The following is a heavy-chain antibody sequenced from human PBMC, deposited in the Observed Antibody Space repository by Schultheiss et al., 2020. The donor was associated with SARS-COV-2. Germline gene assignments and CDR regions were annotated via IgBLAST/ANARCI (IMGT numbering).Heavy chain of an antibody. CDR3: ARDSIVVVVAATPSYYYYYGMDV. V-gene: IGHV4-39*02. D-gene: IGHD2-15*01. J-gene: IGHJ6*02. CDR1: GGSISSSSYY. Sequence: SETLSLTCTVSGGSISSSSYYWGWIRQPPGKGLEWIGSIYYSGSTYYNPSLKSRVTISVDTSKNQFSLKLSSVTAADTAVYYCARDSIVVVVAATPSYYYYYGMDVWGQGTTVTVSS. CDR2: IYYSGST.